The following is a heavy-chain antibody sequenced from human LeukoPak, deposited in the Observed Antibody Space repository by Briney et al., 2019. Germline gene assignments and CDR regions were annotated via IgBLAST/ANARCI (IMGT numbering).Heavy chain of an antibody. CDR1: GFSVSNNY. Sequence: GGSLRLSCAASGFSVSNNYMSWVRQAPGKGLEWVSVIYSGGGTYYADSVKGRFTISRDNSKNTLYLQMNSLRAEDTAVYYCAKDLGMQVWFPLWGQGTLVTVSS. CDR3: AKDLGMQVWFPL. V-gene: IGHV3-53*01. CDR2: IYSGGGT. J-gene: IGHJ4*02. D-gene: IGHD5-18*01.